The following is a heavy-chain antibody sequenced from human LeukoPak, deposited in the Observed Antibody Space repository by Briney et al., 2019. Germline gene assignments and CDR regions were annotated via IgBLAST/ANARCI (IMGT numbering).Heavy chain of an antibody. CDR1: GGSISSSSYY. D-gene: IGHD2-21*02. CDR3: ARQVVCGGDCYEFDY. V-gene: IGHV4-39*01. CDR2: IYYSGST. Sequence: SETLSLTCTVSGGSISSSSYYWGWIRQPPGKGLEWIGSIYYSGSTYYNPSLKSRVTISVDTSKNQFSLKLSSVTAADTAVYYRARQVVCGGDCYEFDYWGQGTLVTVSS. J-gene: IGHJ4*02.